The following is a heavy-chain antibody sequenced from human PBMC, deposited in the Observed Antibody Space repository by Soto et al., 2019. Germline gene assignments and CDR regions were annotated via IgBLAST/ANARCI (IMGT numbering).Heavy chain of an antibody. J-gene: IGHJ5*02. V-gene: IGHV2-5*02. CDR2: IYWDDDK. Sequence: QITLKESGPTLVKPTQTLTLTCTFSGFSLSTDGVGVGWIRQPPGKALEFLAIIYWDDDKRYHPSLMSRLTVTKDTSKNQVVLTMTNMDPVDTATYYCARRLLVPGWFDPWGQGILVTVSS. CDR1: GFSLSTDGVG. CDR3: ARRLLVPGWFDP. D-gene: IGHD6-13*01.